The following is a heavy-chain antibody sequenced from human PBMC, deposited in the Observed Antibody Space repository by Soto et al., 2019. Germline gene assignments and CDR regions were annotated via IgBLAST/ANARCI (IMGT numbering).Heavy chain of an antibody. CDR2: ISSSSSYI. J-gene: IGHJ4*02. Sequence: PVGSLRLSCAASGFTFSSYSMNWVRQAPGKGLEWVSSISSSSSYIYYADSVKGRFTISRDNAKNSLYLQMNSLRAEDTAVYYCARDRDSYGLFDYWGQGTLVTV. CDR1: GFTFSSYS. V-gene: IGHV3-21*01. CDR3: ARDRDSYGLFDY. D-gene: IGHD5-18*01.